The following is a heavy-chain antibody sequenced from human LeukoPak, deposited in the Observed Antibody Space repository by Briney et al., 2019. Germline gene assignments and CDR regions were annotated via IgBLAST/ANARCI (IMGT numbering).Heavy chain of an antibody. Sequence: GASVKVSCKASGYSFTYHYMHWLRQAPGQGLEWIGIINPSDGSTTYAQKFQGRVTMTRDMSTSTVYMELSRLRSDDTAVYYCARAYSSSWGDYFDYWGQGTLVTVSS. D-gene: IGHD6-13*01. V-gene: IGHV1-46*01. CDR1: GYSFTYHY. CDR2: INPSDGST. CDR3: ARAYSSSWGDYFDY. J-gene: IGHJ4*02.